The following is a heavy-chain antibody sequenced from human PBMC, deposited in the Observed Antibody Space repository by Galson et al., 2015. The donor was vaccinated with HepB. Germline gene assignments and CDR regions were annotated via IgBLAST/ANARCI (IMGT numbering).Heavy chain of an antibody. D-gene: IGHD1-26*01. J-gene: IGHJ5*02. CDR1: GFSLSTKTMR. CDR2: IDWDDKK. Sequence: PALVKPTQPLTLTCTFSGFSLSTKTMRVTWLRQPPGKALEWLAHIDWDDKKFYSTSLKTRLTISKDSSKNQVVLTMTNMDPVDTATYYCARNGGSYDYFDPWGQGTLVTVSS. CDR3: ARNGGSYDYFDP. V-gene: IGHV2-70*04.